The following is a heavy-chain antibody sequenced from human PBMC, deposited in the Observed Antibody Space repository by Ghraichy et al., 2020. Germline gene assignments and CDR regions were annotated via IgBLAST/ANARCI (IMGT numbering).Heavy chain of an antibody. V-gene: IGHV4-31*03. CDR2: IYYSGST. CDR1: GGSISSGGYY. Sequence: TLSLTCTVSGGSISSGGYYWSWIRQHPGKGLEWIGYIYYSGSTYYNPSLKSRVTISVDTSKNQFSLKLSSVTAADTAVYYCARMGGNYDFWSGYSKPRQIDYWGQGTLVTVSS. J-gene: IGHJ4*02. D-gene: IGHD3-3*01. CDR3: ARMGGNYDFWSGYSKPRQIDY.